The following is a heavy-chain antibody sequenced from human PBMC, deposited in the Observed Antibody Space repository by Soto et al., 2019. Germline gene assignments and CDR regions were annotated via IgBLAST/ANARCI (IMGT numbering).Heavy chain of an antibody. CDR2: FYYTGGT. CDR1: GSSISSSRSY. J-gene: IGHJ4*02. CDR3: ASPRQGNYDFLSGYYALDY. D-gene: IGHD3-3*01. Sequence: PSESLSLTCPVSGSSISSSRSYWGWVRQPPGKGLEWIVSFYYTGGTYSTYYNPSLKSRVTISVDTSKSQFSLNLRSVTAADTAVYYCASPRQGNYDFLSGYYALDYWGQGALVTVSS. V-gene: IGHV4-39*01.